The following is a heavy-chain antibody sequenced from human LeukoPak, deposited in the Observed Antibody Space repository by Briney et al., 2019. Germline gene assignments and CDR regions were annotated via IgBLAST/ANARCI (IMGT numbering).Heavy chain of an antibody. V-gene: IGHV4-59*08. Sequence: SETLSLTCTVSGGSISSYYWSWIRQPPGKELEWVGYIYYSGSTNYNPSLKSRVTISVDTSKNQFSLKLSSVTAADTAVYYCARWPASSIAARPVDYWGQGTLVTVSS. CDR3: ARWPASSIAARPVDY. J-gene: IGHJ4*02. CDR2: IYYSGST. CDR1: GGSISSYY. D-gene: IGHD6-6*01.